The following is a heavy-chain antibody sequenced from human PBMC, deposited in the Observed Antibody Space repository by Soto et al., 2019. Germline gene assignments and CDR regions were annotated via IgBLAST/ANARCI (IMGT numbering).Heavy chain of an antibody. D-gene: IGHD2-2*01. J-gene: IGHJ4*02. CDR2: IYSGGST. CDR1: GFTVSSNY. V-gene: IGHV3-53*01. Sequence: EVQLVESGGGLIQPGGSLRLSCAASGFTVSSNYMSWVRQAPGKGLEWVSVIYSGGSTYYADSVKGRFTISRDNSKNTLYLQMNSLRAEDTAVYYCAREPGYCSSTSCSYYFDYWGQGTLVTVSS. CDR3: AREPGYCSSTSCSYYFDY.